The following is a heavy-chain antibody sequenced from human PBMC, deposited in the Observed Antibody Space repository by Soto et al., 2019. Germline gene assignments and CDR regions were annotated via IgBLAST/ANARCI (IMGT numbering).Heavy chain of an antibody. CDR1: GDTFSSYA. V-gene: IGHV1-69*06. J-gene: IGHJ5*02. CDR3: ARDSSSWDSHNWFDP. D-gene: IGHD6-13*01. CDR2: IIPIFATA. Sequence: QVQLVQSGAEVKKPGSSVTVSCKASGDTFSSYAISWVRQAPGQGLEWMGKIIPIFATATYEQKFQGSVTITADTSTSTVYMELSSLRSEDTAVYYCARDSSSWDSHNWFDPWGQGTLVTVSS.